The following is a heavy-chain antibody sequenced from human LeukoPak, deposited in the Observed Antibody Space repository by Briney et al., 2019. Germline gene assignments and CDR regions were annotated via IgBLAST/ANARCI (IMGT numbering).Heavy chain of an antibody. Sequence: PSETLSLTCTVSGGSISSGGYYWSWIRQHPGKGLEWIGYIYYSGSTYYNPSLKSRVTISVDTSENQFSLKLSSVTAADTAVYYCARSGYCSSTSCRHWYFDLWGRGTLVTVSS. V-gene: IGHV4-31*03. CDR3: ARSGYCSSTSCRHWYFDL. CDR2: IYYSGST. D-gene: IGHD2-2*03. J-gene: IGHJ2*01. CDR1: GGSISSGGYY.